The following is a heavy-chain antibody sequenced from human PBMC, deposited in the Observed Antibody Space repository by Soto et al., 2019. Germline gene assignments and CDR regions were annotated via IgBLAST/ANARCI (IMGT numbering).Heavy chain of an antibody. D-gene: IGHD5-12*01. CDR1: GFTFSSYG. CDR3: ARDIVATSLYYYYGMDV. J-gene: IGHJ6*02. CDR2: IWYDGSNK. Sequence: GGSLRLSCAASGFTFSSYGMHWVRQAPGKGLEWVAVIWYDGSNKYYADSVKGRFTISRDNSKNTLYLQMNSLRAEDTAVYYCARDIVATSLYYYYGMDVWGQGTTVTVSS. V-gene: IGHV3-33*01.